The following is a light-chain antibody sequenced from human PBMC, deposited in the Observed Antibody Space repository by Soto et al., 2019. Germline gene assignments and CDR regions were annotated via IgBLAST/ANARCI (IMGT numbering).Light chain of an antibody. J-gene: IGLJ2*01. CDR2: EVS. CDR3: SSYTGGVP. V-gene: IGLV2-14*01. Sequence: QSALTQPASVSGSPGQSITISCTGTTSDIGSSNYVSWYQHHPDKAPKLIIYEVSNRPSGVSNRFSGSKSGNTASLTISGLQAEDEADYFCSSYTGGVPFGGGTKLTVL. CDR1: TSDIGSSNY.